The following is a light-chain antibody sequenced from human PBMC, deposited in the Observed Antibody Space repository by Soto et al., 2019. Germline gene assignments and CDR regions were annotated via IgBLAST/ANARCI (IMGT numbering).Light chain of an antibody. CDR2: EVS. V-gene: IGLV2-14*01. Sequence: QSALTQPASVSGSPGQSITISCTGTSSDVGGYNYVSWYQQHPDKAPKLMIYEVSNRPSGVSNRFSGSKSGNTASLTISGLQAEDEADYYCSSYTSSSTWVFGGWTKLTVL. CDR1: SSDVGGYNY. J-gene: IGLJ3*02. CDR3: SSYTSSSTWV.